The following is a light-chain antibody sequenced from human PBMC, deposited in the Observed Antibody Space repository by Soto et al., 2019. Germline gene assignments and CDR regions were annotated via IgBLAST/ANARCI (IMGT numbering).Light chain of an antibody. V-gene: IGKV3-20*01. Sequence: DMVLTPSQGIASFSPGASTTLSSWIYQSISSSDLAWYQHRSGQPPRLLFYAASSRASGIPDRFSGGGSGTDFTLTISRLEPEDVAVYYCQQFSSYPLTFGGGTKVDIK. CDR1: QSISSSD. J-gene: IGKJ4*02. CDR2: AAS. CDR3: QQFSSYPLT.